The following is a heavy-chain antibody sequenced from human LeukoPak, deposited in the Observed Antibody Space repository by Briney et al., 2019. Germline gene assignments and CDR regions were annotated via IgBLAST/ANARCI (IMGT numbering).Heavy chain of an antibody. Sequence: SETLSLTCTVSGGSITSYYRSWIRQSPGEGLEWIGFMYDSATTNYNPSLKSRVTISLSMSKNQFSLKLSSVTAADTAVYYCARLPNAVTPHVDYWGQGSLVTVSS. D-gene: IGHD4-17*01. V-gene: IGHV4-59*01. CDR3: ARLPNAVTPHVDY. CDR1: GGSITSYY. J-gene: IGHJ4*02. CDR2: MYDSATT.